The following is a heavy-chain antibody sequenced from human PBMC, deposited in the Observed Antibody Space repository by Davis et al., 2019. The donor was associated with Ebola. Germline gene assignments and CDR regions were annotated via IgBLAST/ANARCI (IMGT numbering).Heavy chain of an antibody. CDR3: ARQESLYGWSDY. J-gene: IGHJ4*02. V-gene: IGHV5-51*01. D-gene: IGHD2-8*01. CDR2: IYAGDSDS. Sequence: GESLKISCKGSGYGFADYWIAWVRQTPGKGLEWMGIIYAGDSDSRYSPSFEGQFIISVDRSIKTAFLQWKSLRAADTAIYYCARQESLYGWSDYWGQGTLVTVSS. CDR1: GYGFADYW.